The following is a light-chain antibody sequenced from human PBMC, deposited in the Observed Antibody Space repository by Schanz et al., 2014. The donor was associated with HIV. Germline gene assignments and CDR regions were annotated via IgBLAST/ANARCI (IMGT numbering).Light chain of an antibody. CDR1: RSDIGNYDF. J-gene: IGLJ2*01. Sequence: QSALTQPASVSGSPGQSITISCTGTRSDIGNYDFVSWYQQHPDKAPKLMIYDVTSRPSGVSSRFSGSKSGTSASLAITGLQSEDEADYYCAAWDVNLNGPVFGGGTKLTVL. V-gene: IGLV2-14*03. CDR3: AAWDVNLNGPV. CDR2: DVT.